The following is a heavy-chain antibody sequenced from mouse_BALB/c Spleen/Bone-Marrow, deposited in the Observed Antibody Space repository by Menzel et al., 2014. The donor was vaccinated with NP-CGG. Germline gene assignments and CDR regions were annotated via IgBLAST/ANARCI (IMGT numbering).Heavy chain of an antibody. J-gene: IGHJ4*01. CDR1: GFSIKDTY. CDR3: XXXXXXYAMDY. CDR2: XDPANXYT. Sequence: EVQLQQSGAELVKPGASVKLSCTASGFSIKDTYMHWVKQRPEQGLEWIGRXDPANXYTNYAQKFQGKATITADTSSNTAYLQLSSLTSEDTAXXXXXXXXXXYAMDYWGXGTSFTVSS. V-gene: IGHV14-3*02.